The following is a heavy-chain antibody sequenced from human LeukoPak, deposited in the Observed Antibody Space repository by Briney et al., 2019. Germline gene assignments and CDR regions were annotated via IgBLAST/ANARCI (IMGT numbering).Heavy chain of an antibody. V-gene: IGHV3-30*18. CDR2: ISYDGNNK. CDR3: AKGVDYCSGGSCPADY. Sequence: GGSLRLSCAVSGLTFSSSWMDWVRQAPGKGLEWVAVISYDGNNKYYADSVKGRFTISRDNSKNTLFLQMNSLRAEDTAVYYCAKGVDYCSGGSCPADYWGPGTLVTVSS. J-gene: IGHJ4*02. CDR1: GLTFSSSW. D-gene: IGHD2-15*01.